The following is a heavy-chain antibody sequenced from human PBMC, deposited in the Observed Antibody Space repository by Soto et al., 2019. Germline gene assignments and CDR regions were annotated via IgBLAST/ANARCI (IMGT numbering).Heavy chain of an antibody. D-gene: IGHD5-12*01. CDR1: GFTFSNAW. V-gene: IGHV3-15*01. CDR2: IKSKTDGGTT. Sequence: EVQLVESGGGLVKPGGSLRLSCAASGFTFSNAWMSWVRQAPGKGLEWVGRIKSKTDGGTTDYAAPVKGRFTISRDGSKNTLYLQMNSLKTEDTAVYYCTTANIVATEQGGYWGQGTLVTVSS. J-gene: IGHJ4*02. CDR3: TTANIVATEQGGY.